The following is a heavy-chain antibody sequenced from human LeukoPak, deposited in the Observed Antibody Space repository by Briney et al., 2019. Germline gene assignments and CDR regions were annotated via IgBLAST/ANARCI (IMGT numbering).Heavy chain of an antibody. CDR2: IDYSGTT. D-gene: IGHD4-11*01. V-gene: IGHV4-30-4*01. J-gene: IGHJ6*03. CDR1: GGSISSGDYY. CDR3: ARGDSVNYRGLYYYYYMDV. Sequence: SQTLSLTCTVSGGSISSGDYYWTWIRQHPGKGLEWIGYIDYSGTTYNPSLKSRGTISIDTSKKQFSLKLDSVTAADTATYYCARGDSVNYRGLYYYYYMDVWGKGTTVTVSS.